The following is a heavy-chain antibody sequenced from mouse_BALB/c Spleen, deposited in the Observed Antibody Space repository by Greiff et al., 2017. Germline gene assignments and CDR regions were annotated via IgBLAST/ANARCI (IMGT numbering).Heavy chain of an antibody. CDR3: ARTYYRYDGGYFDY. D-gene: IGHD2-14*01. V-gene: IGHV14-3*02. Sequence: EVQLQQSGAELVKPGASVKLSCTASGFNIKDTYMHWVKQRPEQGLEWIGRIDPANGNTKYDPKFQGKATITADTSSNTAYLQLSSLTSEDTAVYYCARTYYRYDGGYFDYWGQGTTLTVSS. CDR2: IDPANGNT. J-gene: IGHJ2*01. CDR1: GFNIKDTY.